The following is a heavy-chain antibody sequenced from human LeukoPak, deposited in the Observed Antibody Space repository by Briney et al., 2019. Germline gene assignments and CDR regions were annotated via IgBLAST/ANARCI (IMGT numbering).Heavy chain of an antibody. CDR1: GYTFTSYD. J-gene: IGHJ6*02. CDR3: ARGGFWSGSTAHYYYYGMDV. CDR2: MNPNSGNT. V-gene: IGHV1-8*01. Sequence: GASVKVSCKASGYTFTSYDINWVRQATGQGLEWMGWMNPNSGNTGYAQKFQGRVTMTRNTSISTAYMELSSLRSEDTAVYYCARGGFWSGSTAHYYYYGMDVWGQGTTVTVSS. D-gene: IGHD3-3*01.